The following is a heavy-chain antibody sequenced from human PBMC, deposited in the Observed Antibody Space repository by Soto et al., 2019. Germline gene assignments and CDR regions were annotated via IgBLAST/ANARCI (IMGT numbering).Heavy chain of an antibody. CDR2: ISWNSGSI. CDR3: AKDMPDYYGSGSKAFDY. J-gene: IGHJ4*02. D-gene: IGHD3-10*01. CDR1: GFTFDDYA. Sequence: DVQLVESGGGLVQPGRSLRLSCAASGFTFDDYAMHWVRQAPGKGLEWVSGISWNSGSIGYADSVKGRFTISRDNAKNSLYLQMNSLRAEDTALYYCAKDMPDYYGSGSKAFDYWGQGTLVTVSS. V-gene: IGHV3-9*01.